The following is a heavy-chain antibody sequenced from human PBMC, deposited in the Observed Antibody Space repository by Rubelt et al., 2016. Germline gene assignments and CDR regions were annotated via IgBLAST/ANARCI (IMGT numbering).Heavy chain of an antibody. CDR3: ARPSSSGSYGY. J-gene: IGHJ4*02. V-gene: IGHV4-39*01. D-gene: IGHD1-26*01. Sequence: MQLVESGGGLVQPGRSLRLSCAASGVTFSSYAMSWVRQAPGKGLEWIGSIYYSGNTYYNPSLKSRVTISVDTSKNQFSLKLGSVTAADTAVYYCARPSSSGSYGYWGQGTLVTVSS. CDR1: GVTFSSYA. CDR2: IYYSGNT.